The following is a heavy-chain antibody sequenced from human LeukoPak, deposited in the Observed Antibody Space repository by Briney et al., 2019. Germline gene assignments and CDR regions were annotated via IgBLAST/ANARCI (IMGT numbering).Heavy chain of an antibody. CDR2: IRYDGSNK. D-gene: IGHD3-22*01. J-gene: IGHJ5*02. CDR3: ARNYYDSNGYYSNWFDP. CDR1: GFTFSSYG. Sequence: GGSLRLSCAASGFTFSSYGMHWVRQAPGKGLEWVAFIRYDGSNKYYADSVKGRFTISRDNSKNTLYLQMNSLRAEDTAVYYCARNYYDSNGYYSNWFDPWGQGTLVTVSS. V-gene: IGHV3-30*02.